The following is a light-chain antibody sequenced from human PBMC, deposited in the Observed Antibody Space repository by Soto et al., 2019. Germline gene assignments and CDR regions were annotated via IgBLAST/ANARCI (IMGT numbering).Light chain of an antibody. CDR3: QPYGSSPPIT. J-gene: IGKJ5*01. V-gene: IGKV3D-20*01. CDR2: DAS. CDR1: QSVSSSY. Sequence: EIVLTQSPATLSLSPGERATLSCGASQSVSSSYLAWYQQKPGLAPRLLIYDASSRATGIPDRFSGSGSGTGFTLTISRLETEDFAVYYCQPYGSSPPITFGQGTRLEIK.